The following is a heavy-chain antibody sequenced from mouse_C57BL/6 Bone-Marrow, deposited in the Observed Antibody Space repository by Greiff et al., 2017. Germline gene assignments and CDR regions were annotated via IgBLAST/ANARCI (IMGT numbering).Heavy chain of an antibody. CDR1: GYTFTSYW. Sequence: QVQLQQPGAELVKPGASVKMSCKASGYTFTSYWITWVKQRPGQGLEWIGDIYPGDGSTNYNAKFKSKATLTVDPSSSTAYMQLSSLTSEDSAVYYGASSLYYGSSGGFAYWGQGTLVTVSA. V-gene: IGHV1-55*01. J-gene: IGHJ3*01. D-gene: IGHD1-1*01. CDR2: IYPGDGST. CDR3: ASSLYYGSSGGFAY.